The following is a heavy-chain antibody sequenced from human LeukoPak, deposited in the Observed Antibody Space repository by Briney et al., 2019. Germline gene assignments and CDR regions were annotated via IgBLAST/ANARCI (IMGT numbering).Heavy chain of an antibody. V-gene: IGHV3-48*04. Sequence: GGSLRLSCAASGFTFSSYSMNWVRQAPGKGLEWVSYISSSSSTIYYADSVKGRFTISRDNAKKSLYLQMNSLRAEDTAVYYCARGWPRGAFDIWGQGTMVTVSS. CDR2: ISSSSSTI. CDR1: GFTFSSYS. D-gene: IGHD1-26*01. CDR3: ARGWPRGAFDI. J-gene: IGHJ3*02.